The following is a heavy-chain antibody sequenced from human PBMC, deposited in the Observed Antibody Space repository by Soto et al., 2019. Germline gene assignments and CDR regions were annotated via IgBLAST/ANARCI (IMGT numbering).Heavy chain of an antibody. J-gene: IGHJ4*02. D-gene: IGHD1-26*01. Sequence: QVQLQESGPGLVKPSQALSLTCTVSGGSISSGGYCWSWVRQHPGKGLEWIAYMYYSGSTYYNPSLKSRVSVSVDTSKNQFSLKLSSVTAADTAVYYCARFSGSYLRDWGQGTLVTVSS. CDR3: ARFSGSYLRD. CDR1: GGSISSGGYC. CDR2: MYYSGST. V-gene: IGHV4-31*03.